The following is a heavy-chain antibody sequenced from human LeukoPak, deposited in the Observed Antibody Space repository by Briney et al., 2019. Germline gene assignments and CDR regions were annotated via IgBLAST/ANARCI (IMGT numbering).Heavy chain of an antibody. CDR3: ASVLRGSGRYYFDY. CDR1: GFAFSDYY. D-gene: IGHD6-19*01. V-gene: IGHV3-11*01. Sequence: GGSLRLSCAASGFAFSDYYMSWIRQAPGKELVWGSYISSSGNTIYYADSVKGRFTISRDNAKNSLYLQMNSLRAEETAVYYCASVLRGSGRYYFDYWGQGTLVTVSS. CDR2: ISSSGNTI. J-gene: IGHJ4*02.